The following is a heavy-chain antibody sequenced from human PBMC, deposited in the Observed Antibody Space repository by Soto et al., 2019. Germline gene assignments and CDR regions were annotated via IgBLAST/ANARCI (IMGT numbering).Heavy chain of an antibody. CDR1: GFTFSRHS. CDR2: ITTDSSTT. V-gene: IGHV3-48*02. CDR3: ARATTGDHIQILDY. D-gene: IGHD2-21*02. J-gene: IGHJ4*02. Sequence: GGSLRLSCAASGFTFSRHSMNWVRQAPGKGLEWVSYITTDSSTTYYADSVKGRFTISRDNAKKSLYLQMNSLRNEDTAVYYGARATTGDHIQILDYWGQGTLVTVSS.